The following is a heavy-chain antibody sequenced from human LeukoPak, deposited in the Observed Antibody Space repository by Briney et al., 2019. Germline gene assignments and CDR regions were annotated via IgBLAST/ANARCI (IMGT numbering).Heavy chain of an antibody. CDR1: GFTLSSYA. Sequence: GGSLRLSCAASGFTLSSYAMTWVRQAPGRGLEWVSSVDGGGGGTYYADSVKGRFTIPRDNSKDTLYLQMNGLRAEDTAVYFCAKQSAGSAAWYSLHYDFWGQGTLVTVSS. CDR3: AKQSAGSAAWYSLHYDF. CDR2: VDGGGGGT. D-gene: IGHD6-13*01. V-gene: IGHV3-23*01. J-gene: IGHJ4*02.